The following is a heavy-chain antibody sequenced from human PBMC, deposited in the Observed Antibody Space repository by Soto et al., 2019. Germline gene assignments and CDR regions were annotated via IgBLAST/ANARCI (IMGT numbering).Heavy chain of an antibody. CDR3: VRVTVAGF. J-gene: IGHJ4*02. D-gene: IGHD6-19*01. CDR1: GFTFSNYW. Sequence: EVQLVESGGGLVQPGGSLRLSCAASGFTFSNYWMHWVRQAPGKGLVWVSRISGDGTGTDYADSVKGRFTISRDNAKKKLDLQMNNLRADGTAVYYCVRVTVAGFWGQGTLVTVSS. CDR2: ISGDGTGT. V-gene: IGHV3-74*01.